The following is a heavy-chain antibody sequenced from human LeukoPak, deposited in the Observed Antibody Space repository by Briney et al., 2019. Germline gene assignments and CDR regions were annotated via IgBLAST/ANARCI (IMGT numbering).Heavy chain of an antibody. CDR3: ARVGRSRSVTNCDY. V-gene: IGHV4-59*01. D-gene: IGHD4-11*01. CDR2: IYYSGST. CDR1: GGSISSYY. Sequence: SETLSLTCTVSGGSISSYYWSWVRQPPGKGLEWIGYIYYSGSTNYNPSLKSRVTISVDTSKNQFSLKLSSVTAADTAMYYCARVGRSRSVTNCDYWGQGTLVTVSS. J-gene: IGHJ4*02.